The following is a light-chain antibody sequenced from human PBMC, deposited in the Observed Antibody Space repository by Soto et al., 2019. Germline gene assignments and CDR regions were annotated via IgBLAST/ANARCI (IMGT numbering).Light chain of an antibody. CDR2: EVS. CDR1: SSDVGGYNY. J-gene: IGLJ1*01. Sequence: ALAQPASVSGPPGQSIAISCTGTSSDVGGYNYVSWYQQQSGKAPKLMIHEVSNRPSGVSNRFSGSKSGNTASLTISGLQAEDEADYYCSSYTSSRAYVFGIGTKVTVL. V-gene: IGLV2-14*01. CDR3: SSYTSSRAYV.